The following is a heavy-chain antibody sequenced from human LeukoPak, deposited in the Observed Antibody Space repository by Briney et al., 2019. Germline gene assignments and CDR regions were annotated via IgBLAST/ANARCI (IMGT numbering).Heavy chain of an antibody. Sequence: GGSLRLSCTASGFTFGDYAMSWVRQAPGKGLEWVGFIRSKAYGGTTEYAASVKGRFTISRDDSKSIAYLQMNSLKTEDTAVYYCTRDRATRWDYFDCWGQGTLVTVSS. CDR1: GFTFGDYA. CDR2: IRSKAYGGTT. D-gene: IGHD1-26*01. J-gene: IGHJ4*02. CDR3: TRDRATRWDYFDC. V-gene: IGHV3-49*04.